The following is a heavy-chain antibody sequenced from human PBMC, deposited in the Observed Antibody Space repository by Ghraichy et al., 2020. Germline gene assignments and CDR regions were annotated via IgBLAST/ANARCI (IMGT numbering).Heavy chain of an antibody. CDR3: AKDREHGAVVTAIGVCDT. CDR1: GFTFRNYA. J-gene: IGHJ4*02. CDR2: INNGGGST. Sequence: LSLTCAASGFTFRNYAMSWVRQAPGKGLVWVSSINNGGGSTSYADSVKGRFTISRDNSKNALYLQMNSLTADDTALYYCAKDREHGAVVTAIGVCDTWGQGTLVTVSS. D-gene: IGHD2-21*02. V-gene: IGHV3-23*01.